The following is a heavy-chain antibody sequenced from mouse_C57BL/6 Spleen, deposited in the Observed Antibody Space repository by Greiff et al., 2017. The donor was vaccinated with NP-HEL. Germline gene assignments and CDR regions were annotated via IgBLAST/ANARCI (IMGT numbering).Heavy chain of an antibody. CDR2: INPNYGTT. D-gene: IGHD2-2*01. J-gene: IGHJ3*01. V-gene: IGHV1-39*01. Sequence: SGPELVKPGASVKISCKASGYSFTDYNMNWVKQSNGKSLEWIGVINPNYGTTSYNQKFKGKATLTVDQSSSTAYMQLNSLTSEDSAVYYCARRGSTMVTTGGFAYWGQGTLVTVSA. CDR1: GYSFTDYN. CDR3: ARRGSTMVTTGGFAY.